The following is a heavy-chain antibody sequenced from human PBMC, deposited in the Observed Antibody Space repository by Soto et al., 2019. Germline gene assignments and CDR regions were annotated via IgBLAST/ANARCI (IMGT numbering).Heavy chain of an antibody. J-gene: IGHJ4*02. D-gene: IGHD3-22*01. V-gene: IGHV1-8*01. CDR2: MNPNSGNT. CDR3: ARAYYYDSSGYYYFPHFDY. CDR1: GYTFTSYD. Sequence: QVQLAQSGAEVKKPGASVKVSCKASGYTFTSYDINWVRQATGQGLEWMGWMNPNSGNTGYAQKFQGRVTMTRNTSISTAYMELSSLRSEDTAVYYCARAYYYDSSGYYYFPHFDYWGQGTLVTVSS.